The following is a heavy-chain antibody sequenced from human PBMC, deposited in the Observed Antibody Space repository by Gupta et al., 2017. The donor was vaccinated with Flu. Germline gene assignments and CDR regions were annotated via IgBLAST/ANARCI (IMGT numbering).Heavy chain of an antibody. V-gene: IGHV3-74*01. CDR2: IKNDGSSI. Sequence: EVQLVESGGGLVQPGGSLRLSCAASGFTFSNYWMHWVRQAPGKGLVWVSRIKNDGSSIDYADSVKGRFTISRDNAKNTLYLQMNSLRAEDTAVYYCVRAFDYWGQGTLVTVSS. J-gene: IGHJ4*02. CDR1: GFTFSNYW. CDR3: VRAFDY.